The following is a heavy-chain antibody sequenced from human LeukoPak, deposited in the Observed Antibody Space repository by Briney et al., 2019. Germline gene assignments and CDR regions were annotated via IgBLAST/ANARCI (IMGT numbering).Heavy chain of an antibody. CDR3: ARDDYVWGSYQFDY. CDR2: ISSSSSYI. CDR1: GFTFSSYA. V-gene: IGHV3-21*01. J-gene: IGHJ4*02. Sequence: GGSLRLSCAASGFTFSSYAMSWVRQAPGKGLEWVSSISSSSSYIYYADSVKGRFTISRDNAKNSLYLQMNSLRAEDTAVYYCARDDYVWGSYQFDYWGQGTLVTVSS. D-gene: IGHD3-16*01.